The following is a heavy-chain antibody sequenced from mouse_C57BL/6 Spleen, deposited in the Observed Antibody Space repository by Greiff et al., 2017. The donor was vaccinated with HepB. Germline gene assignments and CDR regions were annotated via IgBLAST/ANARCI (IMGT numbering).Heavy chain of an antibody. CDR2: IWRGGST. CDR1: GFSLTSYG. J-gene: IGHJ4*01. D-gene: IGHD4-1*01. CDR3: AKRLGRDYYAMDY. Sequence: QVHVKQSGPGLVQPSQSLSITCTVSGFSLTSYGVHWVRQSPGKGLEWLGVIWRGGSTDYNAAFMSRLSITKDNSKSQVFFKMNSLQADDTAIYYCAKRLGRDYYAMDYWGQGTSVTVSS. V-gene: IGHV2-5*01.